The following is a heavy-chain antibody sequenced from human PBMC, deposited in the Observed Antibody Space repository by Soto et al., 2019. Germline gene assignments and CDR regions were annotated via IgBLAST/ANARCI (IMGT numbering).Heavy chain of an antibody. V-gene: IGHV3-30-3*01. Sequence: PGGSKSLACAASGFTFSSYVMDWFRKAKGKGLEWVAVISYNGSNKYYADSVKGRFTISRYNPKNTLYLQMNSLGAEDTAVYYCASETYYDFWSSPYFGVDVWGEGTTVTVSS. J-gene: IGHJ6*04. D-gene: IGHD3-3*01. CDR1: GFTFSSYV. CDR2: ISYNGSNK. CDR3: ASETYYDFWSSPYFGVDV.